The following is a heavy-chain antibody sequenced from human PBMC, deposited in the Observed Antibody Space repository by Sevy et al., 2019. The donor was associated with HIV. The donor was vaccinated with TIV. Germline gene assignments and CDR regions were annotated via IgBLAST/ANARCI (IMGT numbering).Heavy chain of an antibody. V-gene: IGHV3-33*01. D-gene: IGHD6-19*01. CDR1: GFTFSSYG. Sequence: GGSLRLSCAASGFTFSSYGMHWVRQAPGKGLEWVAVIWYDGSNKYYADSVKGRFTISRDNSKNTLYLQMNSLRAEDKAVYYCATVGRSSGWLSYYYYYMDVWGKGTTVTVSS. CDR3: ATVGRSSGWLSYYYYYMDV. J-gene: IGHJ6*03. CDR2: IWYDGSNK.